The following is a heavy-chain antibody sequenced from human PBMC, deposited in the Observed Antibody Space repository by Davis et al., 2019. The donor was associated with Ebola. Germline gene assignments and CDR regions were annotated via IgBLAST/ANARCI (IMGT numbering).Heavy chain of an antibody. CDR1: GFTFSNCH. CDR3: ARGSVGTAFRAFDI. CDR2: TRNKANSYTT. Sequence: GESLKISCAASGFTFSNCHMSWVRQAPGKGLEWVARTRNKANSYTTEYAASVKGRFTISRDDSENSHYLQMNSLKTEDTAVYYCARGSVGTAFRAFDIWGQGTMVTVSS. D-gene: IGHD5-18*01. J-gene: IGHJ3*02. V-gene: IGHV3-72*01.